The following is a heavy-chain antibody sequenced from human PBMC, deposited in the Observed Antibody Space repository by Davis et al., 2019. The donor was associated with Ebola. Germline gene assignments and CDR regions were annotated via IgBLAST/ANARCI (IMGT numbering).Heavy chain of an antibody. CDR2: IWYDGSNK. CDR1: GFTFSSYG. CDR3: ARQGLRYYFDY. D-gene: IGHD4-17*01. Sequence: GGSLRLSCAASGFTFSSYGMHWVRQAPGKGLEWVAVIWYDGSNKYYADSVKGRFTISRDNSKNTLYLQMNSLRAEDTAVYYCARQGLRYYFDYWGQGTLVTVSS. V-gene: IGHV3-33*01. J-gene: IGHJ4*02.